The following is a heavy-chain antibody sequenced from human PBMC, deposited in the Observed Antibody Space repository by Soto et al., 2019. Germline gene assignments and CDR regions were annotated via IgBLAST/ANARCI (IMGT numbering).Heavy chain of an antibody. V-gene: IGHV4-39*01. J-gene: IGHJ4*02. CDR2: IYYSGRT. CDR1: GGSISSRSYY. CDR3: ARHFSVDYFDY. Sequence: PSETLCLTCTVSGGSISSRSYYWGWIRQPPGRGLEWIGNIYYSGRTNYNPSLQSRVTISVDTSKNQFSLKLSAVTAADTAVYYCARHFSVDYFDYWGQGALVTVSS.